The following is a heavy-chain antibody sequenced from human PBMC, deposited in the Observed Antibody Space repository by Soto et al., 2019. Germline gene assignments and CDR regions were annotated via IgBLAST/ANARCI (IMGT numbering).Heavy chain of an antibody. CDR2: TYYRSKWYY. Sequence: SQSLSLTGGISGDRVSSNHGTWDWIRQSKTRGLEWLGRTYYRSKWYYDYALSVKSRITINPDTSNNQLSLQLNSVTPVDTAVYYCVRLIGNSWLDSWGQGTLVTVSS. CDR3: VRLIGNSWLDS. V-gene: IGHV6-1*01. CDR1: GDRVSSNHGT. D-gene: IGHD3-16*01. J-gene: IGHJ5*01.